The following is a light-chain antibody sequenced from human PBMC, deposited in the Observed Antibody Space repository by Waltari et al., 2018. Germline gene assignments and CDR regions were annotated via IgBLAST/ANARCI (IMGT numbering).Light chain of an antibody. CDR3: SSRDSSASHVL. J-gene: IGLJ2*01. CDR2: GKN. Sequence: SSELTPDPAVSVALGQTVMITCQGASPTTSYASWYQQKSGQAPILVLFGKNNRPSGIPDRFSGYNAETTTSLTITGAQAEDEADYYCSSRDSSASHVLFAGGTKLTVL. V-gene: IGLV3-19*01. CDR1: SPTTSY.